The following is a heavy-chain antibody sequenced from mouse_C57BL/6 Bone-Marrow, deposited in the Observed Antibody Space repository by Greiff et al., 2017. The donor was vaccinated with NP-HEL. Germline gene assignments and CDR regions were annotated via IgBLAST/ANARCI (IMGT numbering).Heavy chain of an antibody. CDR3: ARGGGSSWFAY. CDR2: IDPANGNT. J-gene: IGHJ3*01. V-gene: IGHV14-3*01. CDR1: GFNIQNTY. D-gene: IGHD1-1*02. Sequence: VQLKQSVAELVRPGASVKLSCTASGFNIQNTYMHWVTQRPEPGLEWIGRIDPANGNTKYAPKFQGKATITADTSSNTAYLQLSSLTSEDTAIYYCARGGGSSWFAYWGQGTLVTVSA.